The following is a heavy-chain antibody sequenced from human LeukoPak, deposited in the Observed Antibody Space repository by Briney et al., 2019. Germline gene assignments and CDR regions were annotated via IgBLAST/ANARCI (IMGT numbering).Heavy chain of an antibody. Sequence: GASVKVSCKVSGDTITELAMHWVRQAPGKGLEWMGGFDPEDGETGYAQKLQGRVTMTEDTSTDTAYMELSSLRSEDTAVYYCARGSGDIVATADFDYWGQGTLVTVSS. CDR1: GDTITELA. CDR3: ARGSGDIVATADFDY. CDR2: FDPEDGET. D-gene: IGHD5-12*01. J-gene: IGHJ4*02. V-gene: IGHV1-24*01.